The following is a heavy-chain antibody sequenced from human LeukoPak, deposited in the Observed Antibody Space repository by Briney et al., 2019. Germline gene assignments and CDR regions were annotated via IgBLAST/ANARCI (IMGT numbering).Heavy chain of an antibody. V-gene: IGHV3-9*01. CDR2: ISWNSGTI. J-gene: IGHJ4*02. Sequence: PGRSLRLSCAASGFTFDDYAMHWVRQAPGKGLEWVSGISWNSGTIYYADSVKGRFTISRDNAKNSLYLQMNSLRAEDTAVYYCARDWDNYDSSGYYYATVDYWGQGTLVTVSS. CDR3: ARDWDNYDSSGYYYATVDY. D-gene: IGHD3-22*01. CDR1: GFTFDDYA.